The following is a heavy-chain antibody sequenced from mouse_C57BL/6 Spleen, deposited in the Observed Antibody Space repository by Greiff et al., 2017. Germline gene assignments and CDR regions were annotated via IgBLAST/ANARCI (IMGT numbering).Heavy chain of an antibody. J-gene: IGHJ3*01. CDR1: GYAFTHYL. CDR2: INPGSGGT. Sequence: VQLQQSGAELVRPGTSVKVSCKASGYAFTHYLIEWVKQRPGQGLEWIGVINPGSGGTNYNEKFKGKATLTADKSSSTAYMQLSSLTSEDSAVYFCAKSRDYYGSAFAYWGQGTLVTVSA. D-gene: IGHD1-1*01. CDR3: AKSRDYYGSAFAY. V-gene: IGHV1-54*01.